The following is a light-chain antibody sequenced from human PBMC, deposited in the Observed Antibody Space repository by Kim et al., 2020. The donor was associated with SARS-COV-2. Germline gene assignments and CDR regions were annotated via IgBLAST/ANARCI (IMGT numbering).Light chain of an antibody. J-gene: IGKJ5*01. CDR3: QQYNSYPIT. V-gene: IGKV1-16*02. Sequence: GSVGDRDTSSSRGSQGVSNYIAWLQQKGRKAPKSLIYAATSLQSGVPAKFSGSGSGTDFTLTSSSMQPEDFATYYCQQYNSYPITFGQGTRLEIK. CDR1: QGVSNY. CDR2: AAT.